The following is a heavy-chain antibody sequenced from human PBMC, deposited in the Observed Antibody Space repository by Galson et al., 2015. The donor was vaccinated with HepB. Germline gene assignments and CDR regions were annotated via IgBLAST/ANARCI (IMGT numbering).Heavy chain of an antibody. J-gene: IGHJ4*02. Sequence: SLRLSCAASGFTFSSYSMNWVRQAPGKGLEWVSSISSSSSYIYYADSVKGRFTISRDNAKNSLYLQMNSLRAEDTAVYYCASEYCSSTSCYLYYFDYWGQGTLVTVSS. CDR2: ISSSSSYI. CDR3: ASEYCSSTSCYLYYFDY. V-gene: IGHV3-21*01. D-gene: IGHD2-2*01. CDR1: GFTFSSYS.